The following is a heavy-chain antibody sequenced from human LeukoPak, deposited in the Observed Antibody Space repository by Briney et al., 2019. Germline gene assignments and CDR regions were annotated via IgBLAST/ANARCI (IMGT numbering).Heavy chain of an antibody. V-gene: IGHV3-7*01. CDR1: GFTFSGYW. CDR3: ARGDFESGTYNDAFDI. Sequence: QAGGSLRLSCAASGFTFSGYWMSWVRQAPGKGLEWVANIKPYGSEKYSVDSVKGRFTISRDNDKNSLYLQMNSLRVEDTAVYYCARGDFESGTYNDAFDIWGQGTMVTVS. CDR2: IKPYGSEK. D-gene: IGHD1-26*01. J-gene: IGHJ3*02.